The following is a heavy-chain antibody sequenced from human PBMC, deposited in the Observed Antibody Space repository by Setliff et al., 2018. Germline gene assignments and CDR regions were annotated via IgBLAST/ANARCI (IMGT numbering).Heavy chain of an antibody. CDR2: IWHDGGNR. CDR3: ARTCSGSGCYAGLES. J-gene: IGHJ4*02. D-gene: IGHD2-15*01. Sequence: PVGSLRLSCAASGFTFSNYRMHWVRQAPGKGLEWVAVIWHDGGNRYHADSVKGRFTISRDNSKNTLYLQMNSLRPEDTAVYYCARTCSGSGCYAGLESWGQGTPVTVSS. CDR1: GFTFSNYR. V-gene: IGHV3-33*08.